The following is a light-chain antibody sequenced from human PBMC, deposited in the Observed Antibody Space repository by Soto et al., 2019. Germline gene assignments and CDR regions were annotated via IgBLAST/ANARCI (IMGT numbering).Light chain of an antibody. Sequence: EVVLTQSPGTLSLSPGERATLSCRASQSVGSNFFAWYQQRPGQAPRLLIYGASNRATGIPDRFGGSGSGTDFTLTITRLEPEDFAVYYCQQDGPSPPCTFGQGTKVEIK. CDR1: QSVGSNF. V-gene: IGKV3-20*01. CDR2: GAS. J-gene: IGKJ1*01. CDR3: QQDGPSPPCT.